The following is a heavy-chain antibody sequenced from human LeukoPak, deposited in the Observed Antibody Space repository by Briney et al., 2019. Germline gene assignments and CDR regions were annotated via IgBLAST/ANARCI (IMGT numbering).Heavy chain of an antibody. Sequence: GGSLRLSCAASGFTFSSYSMNWVRQAPGKGLEWVSSISSSSTYIYYADSVKGRFTISRDNAKNSLYLQMNSLRAEDTAVYYCARDGGGSFGYWGQGTRVTVSS. CDR2: ISSSSTYI. J-gene: IGHJ4*02. D-gene: IGHD1-26*01. CDR1: GFTFSSYS. CDR3: ARDGGGSFGY. V-gene: IGHV3-21*01.